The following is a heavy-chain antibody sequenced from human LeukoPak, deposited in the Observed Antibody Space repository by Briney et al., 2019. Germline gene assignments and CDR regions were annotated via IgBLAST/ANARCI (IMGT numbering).Heavy chain of an antibody. Sequence: GGSLRLSCAASGFTFSSYAMSWVRQAPGKGLEWVSAISGSGGSTYYADSVKGRFTISRDNSKNTLYLQMNSLRAGDTAVYHCARSGWTSVTTKIDYWGQGTLVTVSS. CDR2: ISGSGGST. V-gene: IGHV3-23*01. J-gene: IGHJ4*02. CDR3: ARSGWTSVTTKIDY. CDR1: GFTFSSYA. D-gene: IGHD4-17*01.